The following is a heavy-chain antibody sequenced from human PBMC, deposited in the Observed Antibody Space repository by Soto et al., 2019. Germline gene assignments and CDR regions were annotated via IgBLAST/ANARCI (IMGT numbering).Heavy chain of an antibody. D-gene: IGHD6-13*01. CDR1: GFTFSSYA. CDR2: ISGSGGST. Sequence: EVQLLESGGGLVQPGGSLRLSCAASGFTFSSYAMSWVRQAPGKGLEWVSAISGSGGSTYYADSVKGRFTISRDNSKNTLYLQMNSLRAEDTAVYCCASYQRIAAAGQLDYWGQGTLVTVSS. V-gene: IGHV3-23*01. CDR3: ASYQRIAAAGQLDY. J-gene: IGHJ4*02.